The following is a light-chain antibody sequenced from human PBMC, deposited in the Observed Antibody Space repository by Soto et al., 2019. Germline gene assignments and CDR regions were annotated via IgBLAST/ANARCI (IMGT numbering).Light chain of an antibody. Sequence: DIQMTQSPSSLSASVGDRVTITCRASQSISTYLNWFQQKPGKAPNLLIYAASSLHSGVPSRFSGSASGTNFTLTISSLQPEDFATYYCQQTYSTLITFGQGTRLEIK. CDR2: AAS. CDR3: QQTYSTLIT. CDR1: QSISTY. J-gene: IGKJ5*01. V-gene: IGKV1-39*01.